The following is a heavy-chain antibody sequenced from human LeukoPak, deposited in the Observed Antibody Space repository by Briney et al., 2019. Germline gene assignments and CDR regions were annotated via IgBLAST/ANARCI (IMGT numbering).Heavy chain of an antibody. CDR3: ARDNRERIAADY. V-gene: IGHV3-21*01. Sequence: PGGSLRLSCAASGFTFSSYSMNWVRQAPGKGLEWVSSISSSSSYIYYADSVKGRFTISRDNAKNSLYLQMNSLRAEDTAVYYCARDNRERIAADYWGQGTLVTVSS. CDR2: ISSSSSYI. D-gene: IGHD6-13*01. J-gene: IGHJ4*02. CDR1: GFTFSSYS.